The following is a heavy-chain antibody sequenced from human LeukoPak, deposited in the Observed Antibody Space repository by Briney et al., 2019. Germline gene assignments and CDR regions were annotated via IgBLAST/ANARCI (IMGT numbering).Heavy chain of an antibody. CDR2: MNPNSGNT. V-gene: IGHV1-8*01. D-gene: IGHD2-2*01. Sequence: ASVKVSCKASGYTFTSYDINWVRQATGQGLEWMGWMNPNSGNTGYAQKFQGRVTMTRNTSISTAYMELSSLRSEDTAVYYCARGLLFCSSTSCWAPRALSDYWGQGTLVTVSS. CDR1: GYTFTSYD. J-gene: IGHJ4*02. CDR3: ARGLLFCSSTSCWAPRALSDY.